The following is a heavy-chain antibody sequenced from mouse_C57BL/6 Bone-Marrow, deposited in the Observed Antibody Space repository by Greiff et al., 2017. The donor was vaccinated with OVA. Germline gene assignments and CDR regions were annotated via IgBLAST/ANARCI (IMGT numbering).Heavy chain of an antibody. CDR2: IRLKSDNYAT. J-gene: IGHJ4*01. V-gene: IGHV6-3*01. CDR1: GFTFSNYW. Sequence: EVMLVESGGGLVQPGGSMKLSCVASGFTFSNYWMNWVRQSPEKGLEWVAQIRLKSDNYATHYAESVKGRFTISRDDSKSSVYLQMNNLRAEDTGIYYCTDYGSSYYAMDYWGQGTSVTVSS. D-gene: IGHD1-1*01. CDR3: TDYGSSYYAMDY.